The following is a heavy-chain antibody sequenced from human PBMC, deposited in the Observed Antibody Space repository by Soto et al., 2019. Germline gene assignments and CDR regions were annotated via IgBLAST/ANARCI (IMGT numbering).Heavy chain of an antibody. D-gene: IGHD7-27*01. CDR3: ATSPHPGSGTLCYYGMDV. CDR2: IIPVLGVE. V-gene: IGHV1-69*02. Sequence: QVQLVQSGAEVKKPGSSVKVSCKASGGSFSSYIVSWVRQAPGQGLEWMGRIIPVLGVEYYAQKFQGRVAITADKSTRTAYMELSSLRSEDTAVYYCATSPHPGSGTLCYYGMDVWGLGTTVTVS. CDR1: GGSFSSYI. J-gene: IGHJ6*02.